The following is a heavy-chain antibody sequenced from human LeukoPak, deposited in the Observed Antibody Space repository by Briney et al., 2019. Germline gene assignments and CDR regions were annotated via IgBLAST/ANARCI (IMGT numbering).Heavy chain of an antibody. D-gene: IGHD4-11*01. J-gene: IGHJ6*03. V-gene: IGHV4-34*01. CDR3: ASPTVTDYYYYYMDV. CDR2: INHSGST. CDR1: GGSFSSDY. Sequence: SETLSLTCAVYGGSFSSDYWSWIRQPPGKGLEWIGEINHSGSTNYNPSLKSRVSISVDTSKNQFSLKLSSVTAADTAVYYCASPTVTDYYYYYMDVWGKGTTVTVSS.